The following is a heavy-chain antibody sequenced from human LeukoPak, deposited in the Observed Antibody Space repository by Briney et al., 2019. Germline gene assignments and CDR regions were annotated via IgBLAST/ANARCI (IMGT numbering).Heavy chain of an antibody. CDR3: ARQGLYCSSTSCYDSYAFDI. J-gene: IGHJ3*02. CDR1: GYSFTSYW. Sequence: GESLKISCKGSGYSFTSYWIGWVRQMPGKGLEWMVSIYPGDSDTRYSPSFQGQVTMSADKSISPAYLQWSSLKASDTAMYYCARQGLYCSSTSCYDSYAFDIWGQGTMVTVSS. V-gene: IGHV5-51*01. D-gene: IGHD2-2*01. CDR2: IYPGDSDT.